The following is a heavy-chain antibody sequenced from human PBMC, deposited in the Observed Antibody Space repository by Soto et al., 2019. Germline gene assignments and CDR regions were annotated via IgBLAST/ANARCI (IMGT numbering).Heavy chain of an antibody. D-gene: IGHD3-9*01. V-gene: IGHV3-30-3*01. J-gene: IGHJ6*02. CDR3: ARPGSGYDVLTGRYFYYFHTVDL. Sequence: GGSLRLSCATSGFLFNTYAMHWVRQAPGKGLEWVAVISYDGNNQDYADSVRGRFTISRDNSRNTLYLQMNNLRSEDTAVYYCARPGSGYDVLTGRYFYYFHTVDLWGQGTTVTVSS. CDR1: GFLFNTYA. CDR2: ISYDGNNQ.